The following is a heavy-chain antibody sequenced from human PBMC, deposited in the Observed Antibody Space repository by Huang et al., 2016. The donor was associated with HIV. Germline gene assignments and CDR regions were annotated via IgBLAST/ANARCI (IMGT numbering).Heavy chain of an antibody. D-gene: IGHD6-13*01. CDR1: GYTFPAYY. CDR3: AREGPISAAGTSYYYHLDV. V-gene: IGHV1-2*06. CDR2: ISPKRGVT. Sequence: QVQLVQSGAEMKRPGASVKVSCKASGYTFPAYYIHWVRQAPGHGLEWMGRISPKRGVTNDAEKLQARVTMTRDTSISTAYMELDRLRSDDTAVYYCAREGPISAAGTSYYYHLDVWGKGTAVTVSS. J-gene: IGHJ6*03.